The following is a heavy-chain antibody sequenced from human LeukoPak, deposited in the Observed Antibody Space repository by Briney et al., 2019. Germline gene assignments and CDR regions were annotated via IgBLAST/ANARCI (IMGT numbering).Heavy chain of an antibody. V-gene: IGHV1-69*05. D-gene: IGHD3-3*01. J-gene: IGHJ4*02. CDR2: IIPIFGTA. CDR3: ARVDYDFWSGYVDY. Sequence: SVKVSCKASGGTFSSYAISWVRQAPGQGLEWMGRIIPIFGTANYAQKLQGRVTMTTDTSTSTAYMELRSLRSDDTAVYYCARVDYDFWSGYVDYWGQGTLVTVSS. CDR1: GGTFSSYA.